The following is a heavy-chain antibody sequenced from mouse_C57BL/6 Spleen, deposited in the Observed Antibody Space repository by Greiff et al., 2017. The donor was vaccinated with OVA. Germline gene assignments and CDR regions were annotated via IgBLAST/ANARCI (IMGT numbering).Heavy chain of an antibody. CDR3: ANDGLWGRGCAY. CDR2: LHPHSGST. CDR1: GYTFTSYW. Sequence: QVQLQQPGAELVKPGASVKLSCKASGYTFTSYWMHWVKQRPGHGLAWIGMLHPHSGSTTYNEQFPSKAPLPVDKSSSTAYMQLSRLTSEDSAVYDCANDGLWGRGCAYWGQGTLVTVSA. D-gene: IGHD2-3*01. J-gene: IGHJ3*01. V-gene: IGHV1-64*01.